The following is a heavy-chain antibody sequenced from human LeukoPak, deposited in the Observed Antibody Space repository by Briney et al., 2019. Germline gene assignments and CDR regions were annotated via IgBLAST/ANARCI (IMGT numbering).Heavy chain of an antibody. V-gene: IGHV3-66*01. CDR3: ARDGGHSYGYGYDY. CDR2: IYSGGGT. J-gene: IGHJ4*02. Sequence: GGSLRLSCAASGFTVSNNYMSWVRQAPGKGLEWVSVIYSGGGTYYADSVKGRFTISRDNSKNTLYLQMNSLRAEDTAVYYCARDGGHSYGYGYDYWGQGTQVTVSS. D-gene: IGHD5-18*01. CDR1: GFTVSNNY.